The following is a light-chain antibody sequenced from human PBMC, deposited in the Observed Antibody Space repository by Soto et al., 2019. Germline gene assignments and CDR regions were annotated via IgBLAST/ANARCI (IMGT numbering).Light chain of an antibody. CDR1: QSVSSN. CDR2: GAS. V-gene: IGKV3-15*01. CDR3: QQYNDWSPT. Sequence: EIVITQSPAILSVSPGEGATLSCRASQSVSSNLAWYQQKPGQAPRLLIYGASTRATGIPARFSGSGSGTEVTLTISSLQSEDFAVYYCQQYNDWSPTFGQGTKVDI. J-gene: IGKJ1*01.